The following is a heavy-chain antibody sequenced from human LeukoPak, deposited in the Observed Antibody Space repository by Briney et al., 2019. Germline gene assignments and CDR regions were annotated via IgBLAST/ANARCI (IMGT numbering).Heavy chain of an antibody. D-gene: IGHD4-23*01. J-gene: IGHJ4*02. CDR3: ARNYGGNSAD. Sequence: GGSLRLSCAGSGFTFSSYAMSWVRQAPGKGLEWVSAVTTSGGSAYYPDSVKGRFTISRDNSKNTLYLQMNSLRAEDTAVYYCARNYGGNSADWGQGTLVTVSS. CDR1: GFTFSSYA. CDR2: VTTSGGSA. V-gene: IGHV3-23*01.